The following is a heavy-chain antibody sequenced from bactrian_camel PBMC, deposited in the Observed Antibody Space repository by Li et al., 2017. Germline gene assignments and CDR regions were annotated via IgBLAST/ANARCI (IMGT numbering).Heavy chain of an antibody. D-gene: IGHD7*01. J-gene: IGHJ1*01. CDR2: ISTDGLRT. CDR1: Y. V-gene: IGHV3S28*01. Sequence: YMGWIRKAPRKEREGVAGISTDGLRTYYADSVKGRFTVSRNNAINTLYLQMSSLKTEETGTYRCAKERETEGSPAPG.